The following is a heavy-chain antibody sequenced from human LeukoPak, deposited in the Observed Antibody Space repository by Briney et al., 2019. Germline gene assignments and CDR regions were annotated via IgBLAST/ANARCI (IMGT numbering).Heavy chain of an antibody. Sequence: SETLSLTCTVSGGSISSSSYYWGWIRQPPGKGLEWIGSIYYSDSTYYNPSLKSRVTISVDTSKNQFSLKLSSVTAADTAVYYCARNYCGGDCYYGRDAFDIWGQGTMVTVSS. V-gene: IGHV4-39*01. CDR2: IYYSDST. CDR3: ARNYCGGDCYYGRDAFDI. CDR1: GGSISSSSYY. D-gene: IGHD2-21*02. J-gene: IGHJ3*02.